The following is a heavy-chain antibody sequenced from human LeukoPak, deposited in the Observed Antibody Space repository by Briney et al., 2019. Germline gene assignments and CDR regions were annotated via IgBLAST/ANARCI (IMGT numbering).Heavy chain of an antibody. Sequence: GGSLRLSCAASGFTFSSYGMPWVRQAPGKGLEWVAVISYDGSNKYYADSVKGRFTISRDNSMNTLYLQMNSLRAEDTAVYYCAKDAGYSSGWYGISYWGQGTLVTVSS. V-gene: IGHV3-30*18. CDR3: AKDAGYSSGWYGISY. CDR1: GFTFSSYG. CDR2: ISYDGSNK. D-gene: IGHD6-19*01. J-gene: IGHJ4*02.